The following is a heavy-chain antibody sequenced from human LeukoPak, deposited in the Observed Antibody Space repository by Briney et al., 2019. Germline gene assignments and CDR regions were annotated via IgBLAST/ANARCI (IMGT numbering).Heavy chain of an antibody. V-gene: IGHV1-69*04. J-gene: IGHJ4*02. CDR3: ARDLSHYYDSSSYYFDY. CDR1: GGTFSSYA. D-gene: IGHD3-22*01. CDR2: IIPILGIA. Sequence: SVKVSCKASGGTFSSYAISWVRQAPGQGLEWMGRIIPILGIANYAQRFQGRVTITADKSTSTAYMELSSLRSEDTAVYYCARDLSHYYDSSSYYFDYWGQGTLVTVSS.